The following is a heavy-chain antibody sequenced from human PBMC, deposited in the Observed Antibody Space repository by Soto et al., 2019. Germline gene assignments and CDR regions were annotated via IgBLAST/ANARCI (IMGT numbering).Heavy chain of an antibody. Sequence: PSETLSLTCTVSGGSISSSSYYWGWIRQPPGKGLEWIGSIYYSGSTYYNPSLKSRVTISVDTSKNQFSLKLSSVTAADTAVYYCARGHPDIVVVPAASSHYYYYYMDVWGKGTTVTVSS. V-gene: IGHV4-39*01. CDR1: GGSISSSSYY. D-gene: IGHD2-2*01. CDR2: IYYSGST. J-gene: IGHJ6*03. CDR3: ARGHPDIVVVPAASSHYYYYYMDV.